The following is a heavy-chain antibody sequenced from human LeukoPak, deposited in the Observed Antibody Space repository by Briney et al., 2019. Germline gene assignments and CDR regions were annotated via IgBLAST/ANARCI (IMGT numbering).Heavy chain of an antibody. D-gene: IGHD6-19*01. J-gene: IGHJ4*02. CDR2: ISGSGGST. CDR3: SRLYSSGRVAGTEFDY. CDR1: GFTFSSYA. V-gene: IGHV3-23*01. Sequence: GGSLRLSCAASGFTFSSYAMSWVRQAPGKGLEWVPAISGSGGSTYYADSVKGRFTISGDNSKNTLYLQMNSLRAEDTAVYYCSRLYSSGRVAGTEFDYWGQGTLVTVSS.